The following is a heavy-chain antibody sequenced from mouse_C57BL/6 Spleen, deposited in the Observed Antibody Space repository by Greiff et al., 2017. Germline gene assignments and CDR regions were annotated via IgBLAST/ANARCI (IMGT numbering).Heavy chain of an antibody. Sequence: QVQLQQSGPELVKPGASVKISCKASGYAFSSSWMNWVTQRPGKGLEWIGRIYPGDGDTNYNGKFKGKATLTADKSSSTAYMQLSSLTSEDSAVYFCARGFYDYAMDYWGQGTSVTVSS. V-gene: IGHV1-82*01. J-gene: IGHJ4*01. CDR2: IYPGDGDT. D-gene: IGHD2-3*01. CDR3: ARGFYDYAMDY. CDR1: GYAFSSSW.